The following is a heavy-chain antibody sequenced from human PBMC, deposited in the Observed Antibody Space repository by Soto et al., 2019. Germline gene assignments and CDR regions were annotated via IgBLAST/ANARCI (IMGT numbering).Heavy chain of an antibody. CDR3: ARKGSGYYYEYFDY. J-gene: IGHJ4*02. V-gene: IGHV1-69*06. CDR1: GGTFSSYA. Sequence: SVKVSCKASGGTFSSYAISWVRQAPGQGLEWMGGIIPIFGTTNYAQKFQGRVTITADKSTSTAYMELSSLRSEDTAVYYCARKGSGYYYEYFDYWGQGTLVTVSS. D-gene: IGHD3-22*01. CDR2: IIPIFGTT.